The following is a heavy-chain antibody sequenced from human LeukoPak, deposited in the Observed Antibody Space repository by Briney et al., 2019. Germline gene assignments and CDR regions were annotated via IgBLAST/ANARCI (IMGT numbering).Heavy chain of an antibody. Sequence: GGSLRLSCAASGFTFSDYYLSWVRQAPGKGLEWVSFISPSSSYTNYADSVKGRFTISRDNAKNSLYLQMSSLRAEDTAVYYCAELWGGSSGYYYWGQGTLVTVSS. CDR3: AELWGGSSGYYY. V-gene: IGHV3-11*03. J-gene: IGHJ4*02. CDR2: ISPSSSYT. CDR1: GFTFSDYY. D-gene: IGHD3-22*01.